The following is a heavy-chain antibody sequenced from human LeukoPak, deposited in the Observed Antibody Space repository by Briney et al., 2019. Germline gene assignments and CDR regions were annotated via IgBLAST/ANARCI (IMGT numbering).Heavy chain of an antibody. CDR1: GFTFSSYA. D-gene: IGHD6-6*01. CDR3: ARDLAAARLDF. J-gene: IGHJ4*02. V-gene: IGHV3-33*08. CDR2: IWYDGSQE. Sequence: PGGSLRLSCAASGFTFSSYAMSWVRQAPGKGLEWVANIWYDGSQEYYVDTVKGRFTISRDISKNTLYLQMNSLRAEDTAVYYCARDLAAARLDFRGQGTLVTVSS.